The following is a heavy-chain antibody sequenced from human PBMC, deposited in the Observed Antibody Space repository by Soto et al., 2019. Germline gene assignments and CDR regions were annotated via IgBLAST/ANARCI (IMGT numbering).Heavy chain of an antibody. CDR3: VREGRPYCGGDCYGAY. D-gene: IGHD2-21*02. CDR1: GINFSRAW. CDR2: IKSKFDGETI. V-gene: IGHV3-15*01. Sequence: GGSLRLSCAASGINFSRAWMSWVRQAPGKGLEWVGRIKSKFDGETIDYAAPVKGRFTISRDDSKNKVYLQMNSMNTEDTAVYYCVREGRPYCGGDCYGAYWGLGTLVTV. J-gene: IGHJ4*02.